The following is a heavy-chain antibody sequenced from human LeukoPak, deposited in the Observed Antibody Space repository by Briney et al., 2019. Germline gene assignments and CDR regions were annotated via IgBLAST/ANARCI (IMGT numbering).Heavy chain of an antibody. CDR1: GFTFSSYG. V-gene: IGHV3-30*02. J-gene: IGHJ4*02. Sequence: PGGSLRLSCAASGFTFSSYGMHWVRQAPGKGLEWVAFIRYDGSSKYYADSVKGRFTISRDNSKNTLYLQMNSLRAEDTAVYYCANLGSSSPEYYFDYWGQGTLVTVSS. CDR3: ANLGSSSPEYYFDY. D-gene: IGHD6-13*01. CDR2: IRYDGSSK.